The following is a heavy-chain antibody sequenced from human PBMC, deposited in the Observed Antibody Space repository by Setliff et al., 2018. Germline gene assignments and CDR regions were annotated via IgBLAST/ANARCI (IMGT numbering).Heavy chain of an antibody. Sequence: GESLKISCKGSGYSFTSYWIGWVRQMPGKGLEWMGIIYPGDSDTTYYNPSLKSRVTIFVDTSKNQFSLTLTSVTAADTALYYCARAYSNYYYYYMDVWGKGTTVTVSS. V-gene: IGHV5-51*01. J-gene: IGHJ6*03. CDR2: IYPGDSDT. D-gene: IGHD4-4*01. CDR1: GYSFTSYW. CDR3: ARAYSNYYYYYMDV.